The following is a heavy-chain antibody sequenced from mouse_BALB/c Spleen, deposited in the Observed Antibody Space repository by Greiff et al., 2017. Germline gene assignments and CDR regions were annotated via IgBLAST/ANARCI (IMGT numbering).Heavy chain of an antibody. CDR1: GYTFTSYW. CDR2: IYPGDGDT. Sequence: VQLQQSGAELSRPGASVKLSCKASGYTFTSYWMRWVNQRPGQGLEWIGAIYPGDGDTRYTQKFKGKATLTADKSSNTAYMQLSSLASEDSAVYYCARGEMDCWGQGTLVTVSA. CDR3: ARGEMDC. V-gene: IGHV1-87*01. J-gene: IGHJ3*01.